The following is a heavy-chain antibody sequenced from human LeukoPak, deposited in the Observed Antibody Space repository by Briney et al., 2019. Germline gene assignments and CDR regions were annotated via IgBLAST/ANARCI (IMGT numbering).Heavy chain of an antibody. Sequence: GESLKISCKGSGYSFTSYWIGWVRQMPGKGLEWMGIIYPGDSDTRYSPSFQGQVTISADKSISTAYLQWGSLKASDTAMYYCARIADSSGYYYGWFDPWGQGTLVTVSS. CDR2: IYPGDSDT. CDR3: ARIADSSGYYYGWFDP. D-gene: IGHD3-22*01. J-gene: IGHJ5*02. V-gene: IGHV5-51*01. CDR1: GYSFTSYW.